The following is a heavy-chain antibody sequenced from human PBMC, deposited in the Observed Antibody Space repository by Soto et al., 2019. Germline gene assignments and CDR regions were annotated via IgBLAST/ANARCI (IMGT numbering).Heavy chain of an antibody. J-gene: IGHJ6*02. V-gene: IGHV5-10-1*01. CDR2: IDPSDSYT. Sequence: GESMKICCKGSGYSFTSYWISWVRQMPGKGLEWMGRIDPSDSYTNYSPSFQGDVTISADKSISTAYLQWSSLKASDTAMYYCARGWYSSSSSPFYYYYGSDVWGQGTTVTVSS. D-gene: IGHD6-6*01. CDR3: ARGWYSSSSSPFYYYYGSDV. CDR1: GYSFTSYW.